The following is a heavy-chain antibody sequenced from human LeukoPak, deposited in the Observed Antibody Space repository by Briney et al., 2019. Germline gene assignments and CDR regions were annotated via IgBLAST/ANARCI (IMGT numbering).Heavy chain of an antibody. J-gene: IGHJ5*02. CDR1: GYTFTGYC. CDR2: INPNSGGT. V-gene: IGHV1-2*06. Sequence: ASVKVSCKASGYTFTGYCMHWVRQAPGQGLEWMGRINPNSGGTNYAQKFQGRVTMTRDTSISTAYMELSRLRSDDTAVYYCARIYYDFWSGYYLGSGITADWFDPWGQGTLVTVSS. D-gene: IGHD3-3*01. CDR3: ARIYYDFWSGYYLGSGITADWFDP.